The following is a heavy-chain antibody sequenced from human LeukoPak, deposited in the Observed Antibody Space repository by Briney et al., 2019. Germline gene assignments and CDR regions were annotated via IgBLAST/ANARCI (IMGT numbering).Heavy chain of an antibody. CDR1: GFTFSNFL. V-gene: IGHV3-23*01. CDR2: ISGSGGDT. J-gene: IGHJ4*02. Sequence: GGSLRLSCAASGFTFSNFLMTWVRQAPGKGPEWVSAISGSGGDTYYADSVKGRLTISRDNSKNTLYLQMNSLRAEDTAVYYCAKKGATTGDFDYWGQGTLVTVSS. CDR3: AKKGATTGDFDY. D-gene: IGHD1-26*01.